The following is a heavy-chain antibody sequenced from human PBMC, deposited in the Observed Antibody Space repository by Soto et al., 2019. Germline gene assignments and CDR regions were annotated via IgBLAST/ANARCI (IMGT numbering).Heavy chain of an antibody. V-gene: IGHV5-10-1*01. Sequence: GESLKISCKGSGYSFTSYWISWVRQMPGKGLEWMGRIDPSDSYTNYSPSFQGHVTISADKSISTAYLQWSSLKASDTAMYYCARHSIAARHRYYYYYGMDVWGQGTTVTVYS. CDR2: IDPSDSYT. J-gene: IGHJ6*02. CDR1: GYSFTSYW. D-gene: IGHD6-6*01. CDR3: ARHSIAARHRYYYYYGMDV.